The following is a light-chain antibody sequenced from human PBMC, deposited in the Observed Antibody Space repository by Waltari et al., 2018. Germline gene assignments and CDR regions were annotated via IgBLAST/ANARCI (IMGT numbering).Light chain of an antibody. CDR2: TTS. J-gene: IGKJ2*01. Sequence: DIQMTQSPSSPSASVGDRVTITCRVSQSITRYLNWYQQKPGKAPKLLIYTTSTLQSDIPSRFSGSGSGTDFTLTISSLQPEDFATYYCQQSFNTPRTFGQGTKLEIK. CDR3: QQSFNTPRT. CDR1: QSITRY. V-gene: IGKV1-39*01.